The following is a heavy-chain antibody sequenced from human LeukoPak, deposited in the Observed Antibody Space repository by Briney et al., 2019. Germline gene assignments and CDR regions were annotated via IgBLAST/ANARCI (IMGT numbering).Heavy chain of an antibody. V-gene: IGHV3-21*01. J-gene: IGHJ4*02. CDR1: GFTFSSYS. D-gene: IGHD3-22*01. Sequence: GGSLRLSCAASGFTFSSYSMNWVRQAPRKGLEWVSSISTGSSYIYYADSVKGRFTISRDNAKDSLYLQMNSLRAEDTAVYYCARGKGAYYYSSPDYWGQGTLVTVSS. CDR3: ARGKGAYYYSSPDY. CDR2: ISTGSSYI.